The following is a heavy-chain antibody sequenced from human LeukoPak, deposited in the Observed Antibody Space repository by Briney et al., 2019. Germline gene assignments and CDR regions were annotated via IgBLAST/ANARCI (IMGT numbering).Heavy chain of an antibody. D-gene: IGHD3-16*01. CDR1: GASISSDY. CDR3: ARYLRQPGTFYLDH. Sequence: SETLSPTCTVSGASISSDYWTWIRQPPGMGLEWIGYIYYSGTTNYNPSLKSRVTMSVDTSRNQFSLELPSVTAADSAVYYCARYLRQPGTFYLDHWGPGTLVTVSS. CDR2: IYYSGTT. V-gene: IGHV4-59*13. J-gene: IGHJ4*02.